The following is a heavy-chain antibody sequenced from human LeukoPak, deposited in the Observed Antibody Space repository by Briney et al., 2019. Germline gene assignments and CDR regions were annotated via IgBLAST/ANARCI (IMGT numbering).Heavy chain of an antibody. Sequence: ASVKVSCKTSGYAFTSYSMNWVRQAPGRGLEWMGWINTKTGNPAYAQGFTGRFVFSLDASASTAYLEISSLKAEDTAVYYCARDTTVGSGSPLDYWGQGTQITVSS. CDR1: GYAFTSYS. CDR3: ARDTTVGSGSPLDY. J-gene: IGHJ4*02. D-gene: IGHD3-10*01. CDR2: INTKTGNP. V-gene: IGHV7-4-1*02.